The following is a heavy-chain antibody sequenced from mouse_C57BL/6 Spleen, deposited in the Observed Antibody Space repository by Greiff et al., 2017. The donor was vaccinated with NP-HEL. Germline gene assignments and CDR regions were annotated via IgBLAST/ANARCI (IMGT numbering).Heavy chain of an antibody. CDR2: IRNKANGYTT. V-gene: IGHV7-3*01. D-gene: IGHD1-1*02. Sequence: EVHLVESGGGLVQPGGSLSLSCAASGFTFTDYYMSWVRQPPGKALEWLGFIRNKANGYTTEYSASVKGRFTISRDNSQSILYLQMNALRAEDSATYCCARYMDYGGYLDYWGQGTTLTVSS. CDR1: GFTFTDYY. J-gene: IGHJ2*01. CDR3: ARYMDYGGYLDY.